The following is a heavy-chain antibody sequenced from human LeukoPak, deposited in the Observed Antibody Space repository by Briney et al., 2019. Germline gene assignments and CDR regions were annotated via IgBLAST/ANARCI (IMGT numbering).Heavy chain of an antibody. CDR1: GRSISSSSSF. V-gene: IGHV4-39*01. CDR3: ARYESSAYGIDV. D-gene: IGHD3-22*01. Sequence: RASETLSLTCTVSGRSISSSSSFWVWIRQPPGMGLELIGSIYYSGSTYSNPSVKSRVTISEAKSKNQFSLKVSSVDAADTAVYYCARYESSAYGIDVWGRGTLVTVSS. J-gene: IGHJ2*01. CDR2: IYYSGST.